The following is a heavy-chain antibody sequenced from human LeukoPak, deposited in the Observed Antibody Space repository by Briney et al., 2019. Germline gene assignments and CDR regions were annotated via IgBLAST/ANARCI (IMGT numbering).Heavy chain of an antibody. CDR3: ARHSSTWNNWFDP. CDR2: IFYSGST. D-gene: IGHD6-13*01. V-gene: IGHV4-39*01. CDR1: GGSISSTSYY. J-gene: IGHJ5*02. Sequence: SETLSLTCTVSGGSISSTSYYWGWIRQPPGKGLEWIGSIFYSGSTYYNPSLKSQVTISVDTSKNHFSLKLSSVTAADTAVYYCARHSSTWNNWFDPWGQGTLVTVAS.